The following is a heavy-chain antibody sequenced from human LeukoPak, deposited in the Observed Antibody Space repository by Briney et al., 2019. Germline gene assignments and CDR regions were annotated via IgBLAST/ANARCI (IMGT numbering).Heavy chain of an antibody. CDR3: AKFPTPSLRYCGGGSCYSLDY. Sequence: PGGSLRLSCAASGFTFSNYEMNWVRQAPGKGLEWVSYISRSSGSSIYYADSVKGRFTISRDNAKNTLYLQMNSLRAGDTAVYYCAKFPTPSLRYCGGGSCYSLDYWGQGTLGTVSS. V-gene: IGHV3-48*03. J-gene: IGHJ4*02. D-gene: IGHD2-15*01. CDR2: ISRSSGSSI. CDR1: GFTFSNYE.